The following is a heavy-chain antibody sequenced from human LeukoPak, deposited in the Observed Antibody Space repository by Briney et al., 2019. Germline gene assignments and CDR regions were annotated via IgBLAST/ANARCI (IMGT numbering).Heavy chain of an antibody. J-gene: IGHJ3*02. D-gene: IGHD2-15*01. CDR3: ARERWRLPINAFDI. V-gene: IGHV4-61*02. CDR1: GDSISSNNYY. Sequence: SETLSLTCTVSGDSISSNNYYGNWIRQPAGKGLEWIGRIYISGSTNYNPSLKSRVSISLDTSKNQFSLKLSSVTAADTAVYFCARERWRLPINAFDIWGQGTMVTVSS. CDR2: IYISGST.